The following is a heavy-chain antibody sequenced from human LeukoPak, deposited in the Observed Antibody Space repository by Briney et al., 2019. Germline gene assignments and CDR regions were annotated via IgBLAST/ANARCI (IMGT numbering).Heavy chain of an antibody. J-gene: IGHJ6*02. CDR1: GFTFSRYE. CDR2: ISSSGSTI. Sequence: GGSLRLSCAASGFTFSRYEMNWVRQAPGKGLEWVSYISSSGSTIYYADSVKGRFTISRDNAKNSLYLQMNSLRAEDTAVYYCAREGMAAVGTNYYYYGMDVWGQGTTVTVSS. CDR3: AREGMAAVGTNYYYYGMDV. D-gene: IGHD6-13*01. V-gene: IGHV3-48*03.